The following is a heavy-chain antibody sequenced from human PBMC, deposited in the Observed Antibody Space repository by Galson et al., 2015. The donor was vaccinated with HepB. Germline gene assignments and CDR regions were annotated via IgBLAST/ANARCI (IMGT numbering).Heavy chain of an antibody. J-gene: IGHJ3*02. CDR2: INGRGEVI. CDR1: GFTSSNYN. V-gene: IGHV3-48*02. CDR3: ARMKGSIMGATGVAFDN. Sequence: SLRLSCAASGFTSSNYNMNWVRQAPGEGLEWLSFINGRGEVIDYADSVKGRFPISRDTAKNSLLLQMNSLRDEDTAVYYCARMKGSIMGATGVAFDNSGPGTMVTLSS. D-gene: IGHD1-26*01.